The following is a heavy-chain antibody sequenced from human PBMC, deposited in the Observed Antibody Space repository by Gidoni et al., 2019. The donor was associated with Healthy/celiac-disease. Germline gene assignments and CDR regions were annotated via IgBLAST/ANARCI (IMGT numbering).Heavy chain of an antibody. D-gene: IGHD6-19*01. CDR2: IYYSGST. CDR1: GGSISSSSYY. V-gene: IGHV4-39*01. J-gene: IGHJ4*02. Sequence: LQLQESGPGLVKPSETLSLTCTVSGGSISSSSYYWGWTRQPLRKGLEWIGSIYYSGSTYYNPSLKGRVTISVDTSKNQFSLKLSSVTAADTAVYYCARRGPWLAIDYWGQGTLVTVSS. CDR3: ARRGPWLAIDY.